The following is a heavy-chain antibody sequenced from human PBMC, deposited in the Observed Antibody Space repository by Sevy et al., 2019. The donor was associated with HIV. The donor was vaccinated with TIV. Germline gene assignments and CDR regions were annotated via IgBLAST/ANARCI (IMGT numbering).Heavy chain of an antibody. D-gene: IGHD2-2*01. CDR2: TYYRSKWYN. CDR3: ARDPYCSSTSCFNWFDP. CDR1: GDSVSSNSAA. V-gene: IGHV6-1*01. J-gene: IGHJ5*02. Sequence: SQTLSLTCAISGDSVSSNSAAWNWIRQSPSRGLEWLGRTYYRSKWYNDYAVSVKSRITINPDTSKNQFSLQLNSVTPEDTAVYYCARDPYCSSTSCFNWFDPWRQGTLVTVSS.